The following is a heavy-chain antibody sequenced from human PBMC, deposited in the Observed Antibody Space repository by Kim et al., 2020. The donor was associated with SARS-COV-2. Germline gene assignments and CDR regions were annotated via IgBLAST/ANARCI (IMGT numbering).Heavy chain of an antibody. J-gene: IGHJ5*02. CDR3: AHEPAMGGWFDP. D-gene: IGHD2-2*01. V-gene: IGHV4-39*07. Sequence: YNNPAPKSRVTISVDPSKNQFSLKLRSVTAADTAVYYCAHEPAMGGWFDPWGQGTLVTVSS.